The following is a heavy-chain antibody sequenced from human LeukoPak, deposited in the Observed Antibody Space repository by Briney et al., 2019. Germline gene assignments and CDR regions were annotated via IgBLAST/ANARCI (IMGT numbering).Heavy chain of an antibody. CDR3: AGGDPEADEYSSFMYYFDY. J-gene: IGHJ4*02. Sequence: GASVKVSCKASGGTFSSYAISWVRQAPGQGLEWMGGIIPIFGTANYAQKFQGRVTITADESTSTAYMELSSLRSEDTAVYYCAGGDPEADEYSSFMYYFDYWGQGTLVTVSS. CDR2: IIPIFGTA. V-gene: IGHV1-69*13. CDR1: GGTFSSYA. D-gene: IGHD6-6*01.